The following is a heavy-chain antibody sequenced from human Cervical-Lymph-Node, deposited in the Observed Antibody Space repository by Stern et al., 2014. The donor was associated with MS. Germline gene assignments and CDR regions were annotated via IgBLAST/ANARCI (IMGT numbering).Heavy chain of an antibody. CDR2: IYHSGST. D-gene: IGHD2/OR15-2a*01. CDR1: GASISSGGYY. CDR3: ARGFTYFYAAWFDP. J-gene: IGHJ5*02. Sequence: QLQLQESGPGLVKPSQTLSLTCTVSGASISSGGYYWTWIRQHPGKGLEWIGYIYHSGSTLYNPSLKSRVSISVDTSKNQFSLKLSSVTAADTAVYYCARGFTYFYAAWFDPWGQGSLVTVSS. V-gene: IGHV4-31*03.